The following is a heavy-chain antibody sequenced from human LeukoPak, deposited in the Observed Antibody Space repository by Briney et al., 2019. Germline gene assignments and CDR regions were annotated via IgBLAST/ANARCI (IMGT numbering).Heavy chain of an antibody. CDR3: ARLVGGLTIFGVDTANWFDP. J-gene: IGHJ5*02. CDR2: IYYSGST. Sequence: SETLSLTCTVSGGSISSYYWSWIRQPPGKGLEWIGYIYYSGSTNYNPSLKSRVTISVDTSKNQFSLKLSSVTAADTAVYYCARLVGGLTIFGVDTANWFDPWGQGTLVTVSS. CDR1: GGSISSYY. D-gene: IGHD3-3*01. V-gene: IGHV4-59*08.